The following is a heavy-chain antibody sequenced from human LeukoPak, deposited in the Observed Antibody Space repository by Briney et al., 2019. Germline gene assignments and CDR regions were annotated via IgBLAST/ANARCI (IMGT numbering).Heavy chain of an antibody. D-gene: IGHD2-21*02. Sequence: PGGSLRLSCAASGFTFSSYTMNWVRQAPGKGLEWVSFICSISSYLNHADSVMDRFTISRDKAKNSLYLQMNSLRDEDTAVYYCARDVTHCGGDCYSGDYWGQGTLVTVSS. CDR2: ICSISSYL. V-gene: IGHV3-21*01. CDR1: GFTFSSYT. J-gene: IGHJ4*02. CDR3: ARDVTHCGGDCYSGDY.